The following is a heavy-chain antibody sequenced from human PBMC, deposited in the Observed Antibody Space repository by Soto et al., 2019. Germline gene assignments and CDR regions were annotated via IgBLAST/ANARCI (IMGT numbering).Heavy chain of an antibody. CDR2: ISSSSSYI. D-gene: IGHD3-10*01. V-gene: IGHV3-21*01. Sequence: EVQLVESGGGLVKPGGSLRLSCAASGLTFSSYSMNWVRQAPGKGLECVSCISSSSSYIYYADSVKGRFTISRDNAKNSLYLQMNVLRADDTAVYYCARDLITMVRGVLSEYYFDYWGQGTLLTVSS. J-gene: IGHJ4*02. CDR3: ARDLITMVRGVLSEYYFDY. CDR1: GLTFSSYS.